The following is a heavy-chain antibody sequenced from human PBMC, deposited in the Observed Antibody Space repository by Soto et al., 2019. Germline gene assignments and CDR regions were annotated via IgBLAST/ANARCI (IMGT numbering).Heavy chain of an antibody. CDR2: IIPLSGTA. CDR1: GGTFSSYA. Sequence: QVQLVQSGAEVKKPGSSVKVSYKASGGTFSSYAISWVRQAPGQGLEWMRGIIPLSGTANYAQKFQGRVKITADESTSTAYMELSSLRSEDTAVYYCARAQGSSTSLEIYYYYYYGMDVWGQGTTVTVSS. D-gene: IGHD2-2*01. CDR3: ARAQGSSTSLEIYYYYYYGMDV. V-gene: IGHV1-69*01. J-gene: IGHJ6*02.